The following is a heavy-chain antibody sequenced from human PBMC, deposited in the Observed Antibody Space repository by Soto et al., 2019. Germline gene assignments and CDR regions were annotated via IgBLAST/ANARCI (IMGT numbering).Heavy chain of an antibody. Sequence: GGSLRLSCAASGFTFISYAMSWVRQAPGKGLEWVSAIRGSGGSTYYADSVKGRFTISRDNSKNTLYLQMYCLIAEDTAVYYCATYGAARPRNYYYGMDVWGQGTTVTVSS. CDR3: ATYGAARPRNYYYGMDV. D-gene: IGHD6-6*01. CDR2: IRGSGGST. V-gene: IGHV3-23*01. CDR1: GFTFISYA. J-gene: IGHJ6*02.